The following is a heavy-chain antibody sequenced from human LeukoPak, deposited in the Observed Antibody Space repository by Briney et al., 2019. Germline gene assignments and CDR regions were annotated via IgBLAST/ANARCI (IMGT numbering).Heavy chain of an antibody. J-gene: IGHJ3*02. CDR1: GDSVSSNSAA. D-gene: IGHD3-22*01. Sequence: SQTLSLTCAISGDSVSSNSAAWNWIRQSTWRGLEWLGRTYYRSKWYHDYAVSVKSRITINPDTSKNQFSLQLNSVTPEDTAVYYCARYYYDTDAFDIWGQGTMVTVSS. CDR2: TYYRSKWYH. CDR3: ARYYYDTDAFDI. V-gene: IGHV6-1*01.